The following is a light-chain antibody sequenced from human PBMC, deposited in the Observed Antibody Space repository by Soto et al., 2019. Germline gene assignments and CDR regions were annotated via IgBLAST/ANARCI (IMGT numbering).Light chain of an antibody. CDR1: SSDVGGYNY. CDR2: DVS. CDR3: SSYTTRSTLV. Sequence: QSVLTQPASVSGSPGQSITISCTGTSSDVGGYNYVSWYQQHPGKAPKLMIYDVSNRPSGVSNRFSGSKSGNTASLTISGLQAEDEAEYYCSSYTTRSTLVFGTGTKLTVL. J-gene: IGLJ1*01. V-gene: IGLV2-14*03.